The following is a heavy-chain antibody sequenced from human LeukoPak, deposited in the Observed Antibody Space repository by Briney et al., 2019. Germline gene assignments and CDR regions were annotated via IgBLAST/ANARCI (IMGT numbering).Heavy chain of an antibody. D-gene: IGHD3-10*01. CDR2: IIPILGIA. Sequence: ASVKVSCKASGGTFSSYAISWVRQAPGQGLEWMGRIIPILGIANYAQKFQGRVTITADKSTSTAYMELSSLRSEDTAVYYCARDSSLLFTMVRGVIFDYWGQGTLVTVSS. J-gene: IGHJ4*02. CDR1: GGTFSSYA. V-gene: IGHV1-69*04. CDR3: ARDSSLLFTMVRGVIFDY.